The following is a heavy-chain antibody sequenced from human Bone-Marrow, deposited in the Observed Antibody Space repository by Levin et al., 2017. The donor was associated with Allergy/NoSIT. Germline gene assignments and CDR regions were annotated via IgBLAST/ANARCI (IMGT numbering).Heavy chain of an antibody. CDR1: GFTFDNYT. CDR3: ARGRDTTAMFVTH. Sequence: GGSLRLSCAASGFTFDNYTMHWVRQAPGKGLEWVAVISYDGTNKDYAASVKGRFTISRDNSKNTLFLQMNSLRVEDTAVFYCARGRDTTAMFVTHWGQGTLVTVSS. CDR2: ISYDGTNK. J-gene: IGHJ4*02. V-gene: IGHV3-30-3*01. D-gene: IGHD3-10*02.